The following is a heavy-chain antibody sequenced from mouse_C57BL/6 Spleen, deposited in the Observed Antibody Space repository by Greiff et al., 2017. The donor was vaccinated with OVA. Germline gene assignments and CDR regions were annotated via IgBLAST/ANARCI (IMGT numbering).Heavy chain of an antibody. J-gene: IGHJ4*01. CDR3: ARHAMDY. V-gene: IGHV1-26*01. CDR2: INPNNGGT. CDR1: GYTFTEYY. Sequence: VQLQQSGPELVKPGASVKISCKASGYTFTEYYMNWVKQSHGKSLEWIGDINPNNGGTSYNQKFKGKATLTVDKSSSTAYMELRSLTSEDSAVYYCARHAMDYWGQGTSVTVSS.